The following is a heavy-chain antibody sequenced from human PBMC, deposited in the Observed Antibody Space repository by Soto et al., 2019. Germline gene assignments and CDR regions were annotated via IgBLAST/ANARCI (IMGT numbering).Heavy chain of an antibody. V-gene: IGHV4-4*07. D-gene: IGHD2-2*01. J-gene: IGHJ5*02. CDR2: IYTSGST. CDR1: GGSISSYY. CDR3: ARDAGADIVVVSAGNNWFDP. Sequence: SETLSLTCTVSGGSISSYYWSWIRQPAGKGLEWIGRIYTSGSTNYNPSLKSRVTMSVDTSKNQFSLKLSSVTAADTAVYYCARDAGADIVVVSAGNNWFDPWGQGTLVTVSS.